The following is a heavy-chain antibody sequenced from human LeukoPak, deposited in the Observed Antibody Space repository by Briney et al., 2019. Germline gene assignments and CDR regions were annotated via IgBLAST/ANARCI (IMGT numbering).Heavy chain of an antibody. D-gene: IGHD5-18*01. Sequence: GGSLRLSCAASGFTFSSYWMSWVRQAPGKGLEWVANIKQDGSEKYYVDSVKGRFTISRDNAKNSLYPQMNSLRAEDTAVYYCARDRSYGYNWFDPWGQGTLVTVSS. CDR1: GFTFSSYW. V-gene: IGHV3-7*01. J-gene: IGHJ5*02. CDR2: IKQDGSEK. CDR3: ARDRSYGYNWFDP.